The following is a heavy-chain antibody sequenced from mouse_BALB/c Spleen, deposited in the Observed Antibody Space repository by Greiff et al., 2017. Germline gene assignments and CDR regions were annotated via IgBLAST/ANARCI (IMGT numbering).Heavy chain of an antibody. Sequence: EVKLVESGGGLVQPGGSLRLSCATSGFTFTDYYMSWVRQPPGKALEWLGFIRNKANGYTTEYSASVKGRFTISRDNSQSILYLQMNTLRAEDSATYYCARIPLYAMDYWGQGTSVTVSS. CDR3: ARIPLYAMDY. CDR1: GFTFTDYY. J-gene: IGHJ4*01. CDR2: IRNKANGYTT. V-gene: IGHV7-3*02.